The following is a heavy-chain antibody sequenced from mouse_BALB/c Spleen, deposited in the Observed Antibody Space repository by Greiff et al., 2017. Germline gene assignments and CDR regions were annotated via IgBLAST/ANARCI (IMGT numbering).Heavy chain of an antibody. CDR2: IRNKANGYTT. CDR1: GFTFTDYY. CDR3: ARDPYYGNYAGSAMDY. V-gene: IGHV7-3*02. J-gene: IGHJ4*01. Sequence: EVKVVESGGGLVQPGGSLRLSCATSGFTFTDYYMSWVRQPPGKALEWLGFIRNKANGYTTEYSASVKGRFTISRDNSQSILYLQMNTLRAEDSATYYCARDPYYGNYAGSAMDYWGQGTSVTVSS. D-gene: IGHD2-10*01.